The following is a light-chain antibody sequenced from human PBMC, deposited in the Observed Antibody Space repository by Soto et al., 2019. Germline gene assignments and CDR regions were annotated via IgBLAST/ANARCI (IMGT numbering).Light chain of an antibody. J-gene: IGKJ2*03. CDR1: QGISSY. CDR2: AAS. CDR3: QQYCSYPPG. Sequence: AIRMTQSPSSLSASTGDRVTITCRASQGISSYLAWYQQKPGKAPKLLIYAASTLQSGVPSRFSGSGSGTDFTLTISCLQSEDFATYYCQQYCSYPPGFGQGTKLEIK. V-gene: IGKV1-8*01.